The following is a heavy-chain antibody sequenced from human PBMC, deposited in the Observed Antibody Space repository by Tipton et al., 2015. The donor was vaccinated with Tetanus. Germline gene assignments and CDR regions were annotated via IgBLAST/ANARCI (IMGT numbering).Heavy chain of an antibody. Sequence: INRVCQAPGKGLEWISYISSSGTTMYYADSVNGRFTISRDNAKNSLFLQMNSLRDEDTAVYYCVNFATSWGQGTLVTVSS. J-gene: IGHJ5*02. V-gene: IGHV3-48*02. CDR2: ISSSGTTM. CDR3: VNFATS.